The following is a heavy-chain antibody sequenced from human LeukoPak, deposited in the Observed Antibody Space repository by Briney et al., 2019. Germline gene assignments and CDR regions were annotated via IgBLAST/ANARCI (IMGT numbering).Heavy chain of an antibody. CDR2: IIPIFGTA. CDR3: ARDRIAVAGRGGDYFDY. J-gene: IGHJ4*02. V-gene: IGHV1-69*01. CDR1: GGTFSSYA. Sequence: ASVKVSSKASGGTFSSYAISWVRQAPGQGLEWMGGIIPIFGTANYAQKFQGRVTITADESTSTAHMELSSLRSEDTAVYYCARDRIAVAGRGGDYFDYWGQGTLVTVSS. D-gene: IGHD6-19*01.